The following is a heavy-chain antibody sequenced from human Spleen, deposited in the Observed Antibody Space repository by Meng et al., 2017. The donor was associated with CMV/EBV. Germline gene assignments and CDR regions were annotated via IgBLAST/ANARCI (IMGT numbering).Heavy chain of an antibody. J-gene: IGHJ6*02. CDR1: GYTFTSYG. D-gene: IGHD3-9*01. V-gene: IGHV1-18*01. Sequence: ASVKVSCKASGYTFTSYGISWVRQAPGQGLEWMGWISVYNGNTKYAQEFQGRVTVTTDTSTSTAYMELRSLRSDDTAVYYCARDNTHYDILTGYYLRRTYYYGIDVWGQGTTVTVSS. CDR3: ARDNTHYDILTGYYLRRTYYYGIDV. CDR2: ISVYNGNT.